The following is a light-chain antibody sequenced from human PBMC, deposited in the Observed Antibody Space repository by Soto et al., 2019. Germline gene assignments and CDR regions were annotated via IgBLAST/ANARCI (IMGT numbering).Light chain of an antibody. CDR2: GAS. CDR1: QSVSSSY. J-gene: IGKJ4*01. V-gene: IGKV3-20*01. Sequence: EIVLKLSPGTLSLSPGERATLSCRASQSVSSSYLAWYQQKPGQAPRLHIYGASSRATGIPDRFSGSGSGTDFTLTISRLEPEDFAVYYCQQYGSSPLTFGGGTKVDIK. CDR3: QQYGSSPLT.